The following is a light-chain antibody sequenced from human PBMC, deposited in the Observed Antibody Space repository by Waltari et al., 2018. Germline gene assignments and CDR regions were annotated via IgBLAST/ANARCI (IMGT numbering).Light chain of an antibody. V-gene: IGLV10-54*04. Sequence: QAVLTQPPSVSKGLGQTATRTFTGNNDNVGNPGAAWLQQHQGHPPNLLTYRKDNRPSGCSEEFSEPRARNTASLPITGLQPEDDADSYCAAWDSHLRACVFGGGSQLTVL. J-gene: IGLJ2*01. CDR3: AAWDSHLRACV. CDR2: RKD. CDR1: NDNVGNPG.